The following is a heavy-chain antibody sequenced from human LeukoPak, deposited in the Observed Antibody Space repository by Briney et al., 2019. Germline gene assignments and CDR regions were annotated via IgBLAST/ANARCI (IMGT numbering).Heavy chain of an antibody. CDR2: ISYDGSNK. J-gene: IGHJ5*02. CDR3: ARSSGSYGDNWFDP. CDR1: GFTFSSYP. Sequence: GGSLRLSCAAAGFTFSSYPMRWVRQAPGKGLEWVAVISYDGSNKYYADSVKGRFTISRDNSKNTLYLQMNSLRAEDTAVYYCARSSGSYGDNWFDPWGQGTLVTVSS. V-gene: IGHV3-30-3*01. D-gene: IGHD1-26*01.